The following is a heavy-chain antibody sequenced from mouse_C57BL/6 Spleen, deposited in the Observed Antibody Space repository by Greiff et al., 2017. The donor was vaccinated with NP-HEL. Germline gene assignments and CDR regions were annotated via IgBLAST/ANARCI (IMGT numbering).Heavy chain of an antibody. D-gene: IGHD1-1*02. V-gene: IGHV1-82*01. J-gene: IGHJ1*03. Sequence: QVQLQQSGPELVKPGASVKLSCKASGYAFTSYWMNWVKQRPGKGLEWIGRIYPGDGDTNYNGKFKGKATLTADKSSSTAYMQLSSLTSEDSAVYYCARGPYGSYIYYGVWGTGATVAVST. CDR3: ARGPYGSYIYYGV. CDR2: IYPGDGDT. CDR1: GYAFTSYW.